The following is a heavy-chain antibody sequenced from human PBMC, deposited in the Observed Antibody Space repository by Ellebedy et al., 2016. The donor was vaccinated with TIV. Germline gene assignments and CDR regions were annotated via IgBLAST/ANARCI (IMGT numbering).Heavy chain of an antibody. V-gene: IGHV4-4*07. Sequence: SETLSLTXTVSDGSINSYYWNWIRQPAGKGLEWIGRIYISGNTNYNPSLKSRVTMSGDTSKNQFSLKLTSVTAADTAVYYCARDPNPSVLGDVWGKGTTVTVSS. CDR2: IYISGNT. J-gene: IGHJ6*04. CDR3: ARDPNPSVLGDV. CDR1: DGSINSYY. D-gene: IGHD3-16*01.